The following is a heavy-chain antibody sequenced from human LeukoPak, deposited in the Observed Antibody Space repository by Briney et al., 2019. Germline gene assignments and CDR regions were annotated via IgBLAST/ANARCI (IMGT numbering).Heavy chain of an antibody. V-gene: IGHV3-21*01. CDR2: ITSTSSDI. Sequence: GGSLRLSCAASEFTFSSHAMIWVRQAPGKGLEWISSITSTSSDIFYTDSVKGRFTISRDNAKDTLYLEMHSLIREDTAVYYCARDLRGDYDFWSGRFPIDWGRGTLVTVPS. J-gene: IGHJ4*02. CDR3: ARDLRGDYDFWSGRFPID. D-gene: IGHD3-3*01. CDR1: EFTFSSHA.